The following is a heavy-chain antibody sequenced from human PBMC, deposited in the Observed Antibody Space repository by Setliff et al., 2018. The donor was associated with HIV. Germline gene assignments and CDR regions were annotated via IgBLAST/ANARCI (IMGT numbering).Heavy chain of an antibody. CDR2: INHSGST. V-gene: IGHV4-34*01. CDR1: GGSFSGYY. Sequence: SETLSLTCAVYGGSFSGYYWSWIRQPPGKGLEWIGEINHSGSTNYNPSLKSRVTISVDTSKNHFSLKLGSVTAADTAVYYCARSLLPSITVAGTIGYWGQGSLVTVSS. J-gene: IGHJ4*02. CDR3: ARSLLPSITVAGTIGY. D-gene: IGHD6-19*01.